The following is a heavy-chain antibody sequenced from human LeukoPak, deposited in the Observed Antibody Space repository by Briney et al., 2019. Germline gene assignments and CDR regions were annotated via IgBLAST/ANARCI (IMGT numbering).Heavy chain of an antibody. Sequence: ASVKVSCKASGYTFTSYAMNWVRQAPGQGLEWMGWISAYNGNTNYAQKLQGRVTMTTDTSTSTAYMELRSLRSDGTAVYYCARDEGNWYFDLWGRGTLVTVSS. CDR3: ARDEGNWYFDL. CDR1: GYTFTSYA. V-gene: IGHV1-18*01. J-gene: IGHJ2*01. CDR2: ISAYNGNT.